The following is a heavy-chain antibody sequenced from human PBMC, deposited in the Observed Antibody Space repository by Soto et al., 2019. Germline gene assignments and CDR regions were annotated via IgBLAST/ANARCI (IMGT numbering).Heavy chain of an antibody. CDR1: GGSFSGYY. Sequence: SETLSLTCAVYGGSFSGYYWSWIRQPPGKGLEWIGEINHSGSTNYNPSLKSRVTISVDTSKNQFSLKLSSVTAADTAVYYCTKYRRTDAEGYSFDYWGQGALVTVSS. J-gene: IGHJ4*02. V-gene: IGHV4-34*01. CDR2: INHSGST. D-gene: IGHD2-15*01. CDR3: TKYRRTDAEGYSFDY.